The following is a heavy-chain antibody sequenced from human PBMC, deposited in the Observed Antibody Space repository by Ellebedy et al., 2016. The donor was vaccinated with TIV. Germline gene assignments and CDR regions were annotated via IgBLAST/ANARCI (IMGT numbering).Heavy chain of an antibody. D-gene: IGHD6-13*01. CDR2: IVVGSGNT. J-gene: IGHJ4*02. CDR3: ARGPDSSSWSLDGGPYFDY. Sequence: SVKVSCXASGFTFTSSAVQWVRQARGQRLEWIGWIVVGSGNTNYAQKFQERVTITRDMSTSTAYMELSSLRSEDTAVYYCARGPDSSSWSLDGGPYFDYWGQGTLVTVSS. CDR1: GFTFTSSA. V-gene: IGHV1-58*01.